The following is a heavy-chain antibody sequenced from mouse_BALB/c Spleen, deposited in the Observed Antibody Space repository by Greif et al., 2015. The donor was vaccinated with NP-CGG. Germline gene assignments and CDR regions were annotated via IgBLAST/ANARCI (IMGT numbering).Heavy chain of an antibody. Sequence: EVKLMESGGGLVKPGGSLKLSCAASGFTFSSYAMSWVRQTPEKRLEWVASISSGGSTYYPDSVKGRFTISRDNARNILYLQMSSLRSEDTAMYYCAREGLRPGAMDYWGQGTSVTVSS. V-gene: IGHV5-6-5*01. J-gene: IGHJ4*01. CDR1: GFTFSSYA. D-gene: IGHD1-2*01. CDR2: ISSGGST. CDR3: AREGLRPGAMDY.